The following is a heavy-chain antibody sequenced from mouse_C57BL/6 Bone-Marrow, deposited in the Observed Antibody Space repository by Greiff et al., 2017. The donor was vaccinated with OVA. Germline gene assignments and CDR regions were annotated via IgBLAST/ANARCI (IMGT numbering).Heavy chain of an antibody. CDR1: GYTFTSYW. V-gene: IGHV1-64*01. Sequence: QVQLKQPGAELVKPGASVKLSCKASGYTFTSYWMHWVKQRPGQGLEWIGMIHPNSGSTNYNEKFKSKATLTVDKSSSTAYMQLSSLTSEDSAVYYCARGRYGSPAMDYWGQGTSVTVSS. CDR2: IHPNSGST. D-gene: IGHD1-1*01. CDR3: ARGRYGSPAMDY. J-gene: IGHJ4*01.